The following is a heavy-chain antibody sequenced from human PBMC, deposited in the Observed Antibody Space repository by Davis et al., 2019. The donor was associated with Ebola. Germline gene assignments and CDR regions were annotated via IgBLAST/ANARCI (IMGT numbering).Heavy chain of an antibody. J-gene: IGHJ4*02. V-gene: IGHV2-5*02. Sequence: SGPTLVKPTQTLTLTCTFSGFSLSTSGVGVGWIRQPPGKALEWLALIYWDDDKRYSPSLKSRLTITKDTSKNQVVLTMTNMDPVDTATYYCARDLTIVATIGSRSNFDYWGQGTLVTVSS. CDR2: IYWDDDK. CDR1: GFSLSTSGVG. CDR3: ARDLTIVATIGSRSNFDY. D-gene: IGHD5-12*01.